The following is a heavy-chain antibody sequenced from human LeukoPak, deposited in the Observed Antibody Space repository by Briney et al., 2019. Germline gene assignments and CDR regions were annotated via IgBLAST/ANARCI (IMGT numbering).Heavy chain of an antibody. Sequence: SQTLSLTCAISGDSVSSNSAAWNWLRQSPSRGLEWLGRTYYRSKWYYDYAPSVKSRTSINPDTSKNQFSLQLNSVTPEDTAVYYCARDDGIVLDALDVWGRGTLVTVSS. CDR2: TYYRSKWYY. CDR3: ARDDGIVLDALDV. CDR1: GDSVSSNSAA. J-gene: IGHJ3*01. D-gene: IGHD1-26*01. V-gene: IGHV6-1*01.